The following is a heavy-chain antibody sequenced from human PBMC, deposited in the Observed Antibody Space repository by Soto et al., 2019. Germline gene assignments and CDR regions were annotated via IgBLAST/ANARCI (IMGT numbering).Heavy chain of an antibody. J-gene: IGHJ4*02. CDR1: GYSFTSYW. Sequence: PGESLKISCQGSGYSFTSYWIGWVRQMPGKGLEWMGIIYPGDSDTRYSPSFQGQVTISADKSISTAYLQWSSLKASDTAMYYCARFLAFCGGDCYYSHYFDYWGQGTLVTVSS. CDR3: ARFLAFCGGDCYYSHYFDY. V-gene: IGHV5-51*01. D-gene: IGHD2-21*02. CDR2: IYPGDSDT.